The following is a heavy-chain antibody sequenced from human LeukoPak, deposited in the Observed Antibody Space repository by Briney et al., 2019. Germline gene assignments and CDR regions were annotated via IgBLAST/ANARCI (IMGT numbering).Heavy chain of an antibody. CDR1: GFTFSSYS. J-gene: IGHJ4*02. CDR2: IKQDGSEK. CDR3: ASSDDILTGYFLFDY. Sequence: PGGSLRLSCAASGFTFSSYSMNWVRQAPGKGLEWVANIKQDGSEKYYVDSVKGRFTISRDNAKNSLYLQMNSLRAEDTAVYYCASSDDILTGYFLFDYWGQGTLVTVSS. V-gene: IGHV3-7*01. D-gene: IGHD3-9*01.